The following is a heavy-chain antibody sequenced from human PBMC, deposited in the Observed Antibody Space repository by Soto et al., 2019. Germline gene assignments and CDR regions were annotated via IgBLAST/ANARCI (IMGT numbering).Heavy chain of an antibody. CDR1: GFTFSSYG. CDR2: ISYDGSNK. J-gene: IGHJ4*02. D-gene: IGHD1-1*01. Sequence: PGGSLRLSCAASGFTFSSYGMHWVRQAPGKGLEWVAVISYDGSNKYYADSVKGRFTISRDNSKNTLYLQMNSLRAEDTAVYYCAKDGSDTVLLEYWGQGTLVTVSS. CDR3: AKDGSDTVLLEY. V-gene: IGHV3-30*18.